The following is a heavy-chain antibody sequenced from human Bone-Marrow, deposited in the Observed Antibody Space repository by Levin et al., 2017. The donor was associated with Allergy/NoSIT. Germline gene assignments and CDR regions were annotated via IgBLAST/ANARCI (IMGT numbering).Heavy chain of an antibody. CDR3: ATTFTTDYDMDV. D-gene: IGHD3-3*01. J-gene: IGHJ6*02. CDR2: IKSKTYGGTA. CDR1: GFTFTNAW. Sequence: PRASVKVSCAASGFTFTNAWMSWVRQAPGKGLEWVGRIKSKTYGGTAEHAAPVRGRFTISRDDSKNTLYLEMNSLKTEDTAVYFCATTFTTDYDMDVWGQGTTVTVSS. V-gene: IGHV3-15*01.